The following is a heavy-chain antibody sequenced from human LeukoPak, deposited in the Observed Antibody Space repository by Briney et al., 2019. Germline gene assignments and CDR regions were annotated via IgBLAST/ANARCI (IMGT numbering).Heavy chain of an antibody. CDR2: IYPGDSDT. CDR1: GYSFTNYW. V-gene: IGHV5-51*01. D-gene: IGHD2-15*01. J-gene: IGHJ5*02. Sequence: GESLKISCKGSGYSFTNYWIGWVRQMPGKGLEWMGIIYPGDSDTRYSPSFQGQVTISADKSISTAYLQWGSQKASDTAMYYCARSQGYCSGGSCLQGDWFDPWGQGTLVTVSS. CDR3: ARSQGYCSGGSCLQGDWFDP.